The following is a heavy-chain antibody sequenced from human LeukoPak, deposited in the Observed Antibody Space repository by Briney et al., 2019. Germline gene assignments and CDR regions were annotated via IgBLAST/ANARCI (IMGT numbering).Heavy chain of an antibody. CDR2: IYYSGST. D-gene: IGHD4-23*01. Sequence: PSETLSLTCTVSGGSISSGDYYWSWIRQPPGKGLEWIGYIYYSGSTYFNPSLKSRVTISVDTSKNQFSLKLSSVTAADTAVYYCARDLLNEGNHLDYWGQGTLVTVSS. CDR3: ARDLLNEGNHLDY. J-gene: IGHJ4*02. V-gene: IGHV4-30-4*01. CDR1: GGSISSGDYY.